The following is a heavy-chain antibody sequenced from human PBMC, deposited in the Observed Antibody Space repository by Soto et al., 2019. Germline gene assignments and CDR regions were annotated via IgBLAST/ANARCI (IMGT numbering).Heavy chain of an antibody. CDR1: GYPVTAYY. D-gene: IGHD3-3*01. CDR2: INPATGAA. J-gene: IGHJ3*02. CDR3: ARGGGVGVAGSAAFDM. Sequence: QLHLVQSGAVVKKPGASVTVSCSASGYPVTAYYMHWVRQAPGRGLEWMGGINPATGAAKYTQTFQGRVTMTRDTSTSTVFMELGGLKSEDTAVFFGARGGGVGVAGSAAFDMWGQGTLVTVSS. V-gene: IGHV1-2*02.